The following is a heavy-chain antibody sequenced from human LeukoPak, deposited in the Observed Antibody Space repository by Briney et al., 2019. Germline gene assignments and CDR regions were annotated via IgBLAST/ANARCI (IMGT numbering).Heavy chain of an antibody. Sequence: ASVKVSCKASGGTFSSYAISWVRQAPGQGLEGMGRIIPILGIANYAQKFQGRVTITADKSTSTAYMELSSLRSEDTAVYYCASGGQELVSLENYFDYWGQGTLVTVSS. J-gene: IGHJ4*02. V-gene: IGHV1-69*04. CDR1: GGTFSSYA. D-gene: IGHD3-16*02. CDR2: IIPILGIA. CDR3: ASGGQELVSLENYFDY.